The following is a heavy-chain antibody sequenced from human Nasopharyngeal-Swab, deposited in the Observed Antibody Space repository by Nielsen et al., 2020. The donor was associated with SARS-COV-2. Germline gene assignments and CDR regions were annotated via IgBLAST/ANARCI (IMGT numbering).Heavy chain of an antibody. CDR1: GFTFSSYA. V-gene: IGHV3-30*03. J-gene: IGHJ6*03. CDR3: ARADHGGSYFSEYFYYMDV. Sequence: GESLKISCATSGFTFSSYAMHWVRQAPGKGLEWVAVISYDGSDKFYADSVKGRFSISRDTSKSTLYLQMNSLRAGDTALYYCARADHGGSYFSEYFYYMDVWGTGTTVTVSS. D-gene: IGHD1-26*01. CDR2: ISYDGSDK.